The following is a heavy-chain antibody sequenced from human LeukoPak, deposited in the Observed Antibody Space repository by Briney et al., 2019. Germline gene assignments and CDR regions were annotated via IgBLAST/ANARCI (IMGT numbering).Heavy chain of an antibody. D-gene: IGHD6-13*01. V-gene: IGHV3-23*01. CDR2: ISGGSSRI. Sequence: GGSLRLSCAASGFTFSSYVMCWVRQAPGKGLEWVSAISGGSSRIYYADSVKGRFTISRDNSKNMFYLQMNSLRAEDTAVYYCAKGSSNSRPYYFDFWGQGTLVSVSP. J-gene: IGHJ4*02. CDR1: GFTFSSYV. CDR3: AKGSSNSRPYYFDF.